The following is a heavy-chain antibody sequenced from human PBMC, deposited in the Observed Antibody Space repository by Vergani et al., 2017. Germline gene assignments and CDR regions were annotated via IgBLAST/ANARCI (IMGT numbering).Heavy chain of an antibody. CDR3: AKVGYYDSSGYYLWLDY. Sequence: EVQLVESGGGLVQPGGSLRLSCAASGFTFSSYDMHWVRQATGKGLEWVSAIGTAGDTYYPGSVKGRFTISRDNSKNTLYPQMKSLRAEDTAVYYCAKVGYYDSSGYYLWLDYWGQGTLVTVSS. CDR2: IGTAGDT. V-gene: IGHV3-13*01. J-gene: IGHJ4*02. D-gene: IGHD3-22*01. CDR1: GFTFSSYD.